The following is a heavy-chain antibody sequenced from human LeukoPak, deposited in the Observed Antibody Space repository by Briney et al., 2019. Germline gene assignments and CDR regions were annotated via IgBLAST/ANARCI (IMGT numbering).Heavy chain of an antibody. Sequence: GGSLRLSYAASGFTFSSYSMNWVRQAPGKGLEWVSYISSSSSTIYYADSVKGRFTISRDNAKNSLYLQMNSLRAEDTAVYYCARATDYYYYYMDVWGKGTTVTVSS. CDR3: ARATDYYYYYMDV. D-gene: IGHD1-26*01. V-gene: IGHV3-48*04. J-gene: IGHJ6*03. CDR2: ISSSSSTI. CDR1: GFTFSSYS.